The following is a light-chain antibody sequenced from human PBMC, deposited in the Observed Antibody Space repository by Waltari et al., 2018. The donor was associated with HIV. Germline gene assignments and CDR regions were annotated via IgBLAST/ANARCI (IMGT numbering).Light chain of an antibody. J-gene: IGLJ3*02. CDR2: SYG. CDR1: SSNVGSNN. Sequence: QSVLYQSPSASGTPGLGVLISCSGSSSNVGSNNLTKYHHSPGTAPKLLIYSYGQPPSGVPQRFSASTSATSASLASCGLRSEDEADYHCARWHDSLNAWMFGGGPKHTVL. V-gene: IGLV1-44*01. CDR3: ARWHDSLNAWM.